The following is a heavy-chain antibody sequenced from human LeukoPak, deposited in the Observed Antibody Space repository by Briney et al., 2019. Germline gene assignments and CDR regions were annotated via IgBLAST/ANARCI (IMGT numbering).Heavy chain of an antibody. J-gene: IGHJ4*02. Sequence: ASVKVSCKASGYTFTSYGISWVRQAPGQGLEWMGWISAYNGNTSYAQKFQGRVTMTRDTSTSTVYMELSSLTSEDTAVYYCGRRAYSGSYPLGYWGQGTLVTVSS. CDR1: GYTFTSYG. CDR2: ISAYNGNT. D-gene: IGHD1-26*01. V-gene: IGHV1-18*01. CDR3: GRRAYSGSYPLGY.